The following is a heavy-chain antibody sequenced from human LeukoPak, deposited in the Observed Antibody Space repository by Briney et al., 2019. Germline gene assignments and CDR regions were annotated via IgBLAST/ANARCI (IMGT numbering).Heavy chain of an antibody. Sequence: SETLSLTCTVSGGSISSYYWSWIRQPPGKGLEWIGEINHSGSTNYNPSLKSRVTISVDTSKNQFSLKLSSVTAADTAVYYCARGPIYDDYGDSTHRTNWFDPWGQGTLVTVSS. J-gene: IGHJ5*02. CDR2: INHSGST. D-gene: IGHD4-17*01. V-gene: IGHV4-34*01. CDR3: ARGPIYDDYGDSTHRTNWFDP. CDR1: GGSISSYY.